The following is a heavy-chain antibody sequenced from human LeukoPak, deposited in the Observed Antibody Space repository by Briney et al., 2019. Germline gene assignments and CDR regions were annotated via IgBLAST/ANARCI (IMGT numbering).Heavy chain of an antibody. V-gene: IGHV1-18*01. CDR3: ARSGYYYDSSGYSEFDY. J-gene: IGHJ4*02. CDR1: GYTFTSYG. D-gene: IGHD3-22*01. CDR2: ISAYNGNT. Sequence: ASVKVSCKASGYTFTSYGISWVRQAPGQGLEWMGWISAYNGNTNYAQKFQGRVTITADESTSTAYMELSSLRSEDTAVYYCARSGYYYDSSGYSEFDYWGQGTLVTVSS.